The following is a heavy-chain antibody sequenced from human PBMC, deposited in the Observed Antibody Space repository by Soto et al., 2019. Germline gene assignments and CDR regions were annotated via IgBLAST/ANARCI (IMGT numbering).Heavy chain of an antibody. D-gene: IGHD3-10*01. CDR2: IWYDGSNK. J-gene: IGHJ4*02. Sequence: HPGGSLRLSCAASGFTFSSYGMHWVRQAPGKGLEWVAVIWYDGSNKYYADSVKGRFTISRDNSKNTLYLQMNSLRAEDTAVYYCARDKHGSGRNVRLDYWGQGTLVTVSS. V-gene: IGHV3-33*01. CDR1: GFTFSSYG. CDR3: ARDKHGSGRNVRLDY.